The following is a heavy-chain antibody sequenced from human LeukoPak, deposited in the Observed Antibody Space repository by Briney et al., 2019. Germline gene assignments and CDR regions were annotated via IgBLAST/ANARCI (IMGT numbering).Heavy chain of an antibody. V-gene: IGHV3-23*01. CDR2: ISGSGGST. CDR1: GFTFSIYG. J-gene: IGHJ4*02. CDR3: ANTYGSGSYYDY. Sequence: GGSLRLSCAASGFTFSIYGMSWVRQAPGKGLEWVSVISGSGGSTYYADSVKGRFTISRDNSKNTLYLQMNSLRAEDTAVYYCANTYGSGSYYDYWGQGTLVTVSS. D-gene: IGHD3-10*01.